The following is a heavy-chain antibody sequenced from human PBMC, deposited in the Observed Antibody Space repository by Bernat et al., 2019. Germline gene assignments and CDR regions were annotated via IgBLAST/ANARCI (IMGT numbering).Heavy chain of an antibody. CDR1: GYTFTGYY. V-gene: IGHV1-2*04. CDR3: ARAGIDSRSGGFYYYYYYMDV. Sequence: QVQLVQSGAEVKKPGASVKVSCKASGYTFTGYYMHWVRQAPGQGLEWMGWINPNSGGTNYAQKFQGWVTMTRDTSISTAYMELSRLRSDDTAVYYCARAGIDSRSGGFYYYYYYMDVWGKGTTVTVSS. D-gene: IGHD6-6*01. CDR2: INPNSGGT. J-gene: IGHJ6*03.